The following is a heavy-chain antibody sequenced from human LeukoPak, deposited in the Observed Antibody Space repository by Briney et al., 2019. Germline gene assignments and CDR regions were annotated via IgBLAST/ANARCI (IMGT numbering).Heavy chain of an antibody. J-gene: IGHJ3*02. Sequence: GASVKVSCTASGYTFTSYDINWVRQATGQGLEWMGWMNPNSGNTGYAQTFQGRVTMTRNTSINTAYMELSSLRSEDTAVYYCARARARSMVRGVIFDYAFDIWGQGTMVTVSS. CDR2: MNPNSGNT. CDR3: ARARARSMVRGVIFDYAFDI. D-gene: IGHD3-10*01. CDR1: GYTFTSYD. V-gene: IGHV1-8*01.